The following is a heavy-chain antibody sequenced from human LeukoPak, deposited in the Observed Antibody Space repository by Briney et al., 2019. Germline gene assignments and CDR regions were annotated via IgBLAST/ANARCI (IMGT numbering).Heavy chain of an antibody. D-gene: IGHD6-19*01. Sequence: GGSLRLSCAASGFTVTSIYISWVRQAPGKGLEWVGRIKSKSDGGTTNYAAPVKGRFTISRDDSKKTLYLQMNSLKTEDTAVYYCTTDFNPTYRGGWYRCYWGPRTLVTVSS. CDR3: TTDFNPTYRGGWYRCY. J-gene: IGHJ4*02. CDR1: GFTVTSIY. CDR2: IKSKSDGGTT. V-gene: IGHV3-15*01.